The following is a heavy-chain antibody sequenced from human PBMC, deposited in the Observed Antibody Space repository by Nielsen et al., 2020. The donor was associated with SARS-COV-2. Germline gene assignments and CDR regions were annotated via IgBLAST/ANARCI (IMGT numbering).Heavy chain of an antibody. CDR2: INSDGRTT. Sequence: GESLKISCAASGFTFSPYWMHWVRQAPGKGLVWVSRINSDGRTTDYADSVKGRFTISRDNSKNTLYLQMNSLRAEDTALYHCAKELKLNWFDPWGQGTLVTVSS. V-gene: IGHV3-74*01. CDR3: AKELKLNWFDP. D-gene: IGHD2-15*01. CDR1: GFTFSPYW. J-gene: IGHJ5*02.